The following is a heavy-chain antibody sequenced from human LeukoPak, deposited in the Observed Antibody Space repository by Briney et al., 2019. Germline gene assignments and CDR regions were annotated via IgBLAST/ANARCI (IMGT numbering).Heavy chain of an antibody. CDR1: GFTFSSYA. CDR2: ISGSGGST. J-gene: IGHJ4*02. D-gene: IGHD6-13*01. Sequence: PGGSLRLSCAASGFTFSSYAMSWVRQAPGKGLEWVSAISGSGGSTYYADSVKGRFTISRDNSKNTLYLQMNSLGAEDTAVYYCAKSAGIAAAGTATVYFDYWGQGTLVTVSS. CDR3: AKSAGIAAAGTATVYFDY. V-gene: IGHV3-23*01.